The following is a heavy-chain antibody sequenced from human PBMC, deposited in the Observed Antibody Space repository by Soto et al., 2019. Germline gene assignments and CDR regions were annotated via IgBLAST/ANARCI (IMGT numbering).Heavy chain of an antibody. V-gene: IGHV4-39*01. J-gene: IGHJ5*02. CDR1: GGSISSSSYY. CDR2: IYYSGST. CDR3: ARHFCSGGSGHLNWFAP. Sequence: SETLSLTCTVSGGSISSSSYYWGWNGQPPGKGLEWIGSIYYSGSTYYNPSLKSRVTISVDTSKNQFSLKLSSVTAADTAVYYCARHFCSGGSGHLNWFAPWGQGTLVTVSS. D-gene: IGHD2-15*01.